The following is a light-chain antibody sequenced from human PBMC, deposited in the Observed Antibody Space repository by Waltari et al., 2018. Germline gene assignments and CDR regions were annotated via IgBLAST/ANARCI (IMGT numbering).Light chain of an antibody. J-gene: IGLJ2*01. CDR2: DVT. V-gene: IGLV2-23*02. CDR1: SSDIGSYNL. Sequence: QSALTQPASVSGSPGQSITISCSGTSSDIGSYNLVSWYQQHPGQAAKLLIYDVTERPSGVSDRFSGSKSGNAASLTISGLQAEDEADYYCSSYAGTSTSVLLGGGTKLTVL. CDR3: SSYAGTSTSVL.